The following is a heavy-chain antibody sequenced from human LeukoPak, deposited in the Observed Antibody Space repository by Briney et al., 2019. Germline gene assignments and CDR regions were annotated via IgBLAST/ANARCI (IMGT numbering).Heavy chain of an antibody. D-gene: IGHD2-21*02. CDR3: ARGSTSTAPGWVY. CDR2: VSGNGDTK. CDR1: TFYFTDYA. Sequence: PGGSLRLSCAVSTFYFTDYAMSWARQAPGKGLEWLSAVSGNGDTKDYVDSVKGRFTISRDNSRNTVHLQIDNLRTEDTAVYYCARGSTSTAPGWVYWGHGTPVIVSS. J-gene: IGHJ4*01. V-gene: IGHV3-23*01.